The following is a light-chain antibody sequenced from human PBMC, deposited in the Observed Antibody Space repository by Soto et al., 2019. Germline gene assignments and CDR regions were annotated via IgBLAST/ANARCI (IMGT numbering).Light chain of an antibody. CDR1: SSNIGSNT. V-gene: IGLV1-44*01. J-gene: IGLJ3*02. CDR2: RNN. Sequence: QSVLTQSPSASGTPGQRVTISCSGSSSNIGSNTVNWYQQVPGTAPKLLIYRNNLRPSGVPDRFSGSKSGTSASLAISGLQSEDEADYYCAAWDDSLSGPVFGGGTKVTVL. CDR3: AAWDDSLSGPV.